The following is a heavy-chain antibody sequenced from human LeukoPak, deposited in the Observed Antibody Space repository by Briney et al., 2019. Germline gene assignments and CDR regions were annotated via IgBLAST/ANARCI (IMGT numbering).Heavy chain of an antibody. V-gene: IGHV4-34*01. D-gene: IGHD3-9*01. CDR2: INHSGST. J-gene: IGHJ3*02. Sequence: GSLRLSCAASGFVFRNYAMSWIRQPPGKGLEWIGEINHSGSTNYNPSLKSRVTISVDTSKNQFSLKLSSVTAADTAVYYCARGWYYDILTGYYIDHDAFDIWGQGTMVTVSS. CDR3: ARGWYYDILTGYYIDHDAFDI. CDR1: GFVFRNYA.